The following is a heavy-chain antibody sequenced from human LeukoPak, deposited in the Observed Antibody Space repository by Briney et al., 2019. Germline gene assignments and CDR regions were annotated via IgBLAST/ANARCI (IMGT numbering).Heavy chain of an antibody. V-gene: IGHV1-69*13. J-gene: IGHJ6*03. D-gene: IGHD5-24*01. CDR3: ASWVRDGYNLNYYYYYMDV. Sequence: ASVKVSCKASGGTFSSYAISWVRQAPGQGLEWMGGNIPIFGTANYAQKFQGRVTITADESTSTAYMELSSLRSEDTAVYYCASWVRDGYNLNYYYYYMDVWGKGTTVTISS. CDR2: NIPIFGTA. CDR1: GGTFSSYA.